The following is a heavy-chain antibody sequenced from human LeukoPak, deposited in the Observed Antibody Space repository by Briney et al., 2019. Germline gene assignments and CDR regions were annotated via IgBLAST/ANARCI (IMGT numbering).Heavy chain of an antibody. V-gene: IGHV3-9*01. Sequence: GGSLRLSCAASGFTFDDYAMHWVRQAPGKGLEWVSGISWNSGSIGYADSVKGRFTISRDNAKNSLYLQMNSLRAEDTALYYCAKDSGGPYGDYPHWSQGTLVTVSS. CDR1: GFTFDDYA. D-gene: IGHD4-17*01. CDR3: AKDSGGPYGDYPH. CDR2: ISWNSGSI. J-gene: IGHJ1*01.